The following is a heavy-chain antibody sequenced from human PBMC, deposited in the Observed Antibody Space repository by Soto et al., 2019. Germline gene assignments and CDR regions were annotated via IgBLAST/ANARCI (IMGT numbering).Heavy chain of an antibody. J-gene: IGHJ4*02. CDR1: GGSISSGGFS. Sequence: TLSLTCAVSGGSISSGGFSWTWIRQPPGKGLEFIGYIYYSGGTYYNPSLKSRVTISVARSKNQFSLRLSSVTAADTAVYFCARVKATLYRHYYFDYWGQGTPVTVSS. CDR2: IYYSGGT. V-gene: IGHV4-30-2*01. D-gene: IGHD5-12*01. CDR3: ARVKATLYRHYYFDY.